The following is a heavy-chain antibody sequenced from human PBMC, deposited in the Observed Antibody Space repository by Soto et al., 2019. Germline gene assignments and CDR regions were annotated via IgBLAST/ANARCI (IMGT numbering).Heavy chain of an antibody. CDR1: GFTVSNNY. Sequence: ELQLVASGGGLVQPGGSLRLSCAASGFTVSNNYVRWVRQAPGKGLEWVSLIFSNGDTRYADSVKGRFTISRDSSRKTLYRHMNSLRFEDTAVSYCARDGTYNWVGGQGINVTVSS. V-gene: IGHV3-66*01. CDR2: IFSNGDT. J-gene: IGHJ4*02. D-gene: IGHD1-1*01. CDR3: ARDGTYNWV.